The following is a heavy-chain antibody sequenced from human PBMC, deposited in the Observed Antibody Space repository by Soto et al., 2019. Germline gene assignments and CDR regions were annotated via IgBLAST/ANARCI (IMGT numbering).Heavy chain of an antibody. CDR3: ARSVARDYLDY. J-gene: IGHJ4*02. CDR2: INHSGST. D-gene: IGHD6-19*01. V-gene: IGHV4-34*01. CDR1: GGSFSGYY. Sequence: PSETLSLTCAVYGGSFSGYYWSWIRQPPGKGLEWIGEINHSGSTNYNPSLKSRVTISVHTSRNQFSQKLRSGTAADTAVYYGARSVARDYLDYWGQGTLVTVSS.